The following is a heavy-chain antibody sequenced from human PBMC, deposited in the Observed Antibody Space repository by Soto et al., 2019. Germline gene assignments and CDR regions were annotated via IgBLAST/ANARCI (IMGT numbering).Heavy chain of an antibody. CDR2: ISGSGGVI. J-gene: IGHJ6*03. Sequence: GGSLRLSCAASGFNFGPYTMHWVRQAPGKGLEWVSYISGSGGVIYYPDSVKGRFTVSRDNAKSSLYLQMNSLYAEDTAVYYCAGGRNHYYMDVWGKGTTVTVSS. CDR1: GFNFGPYT. V-gene: IGHV3-48*01. CDR3: AGGRNHYYMDV.